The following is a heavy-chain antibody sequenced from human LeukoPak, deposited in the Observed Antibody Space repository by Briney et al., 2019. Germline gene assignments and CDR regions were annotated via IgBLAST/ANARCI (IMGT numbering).Heavy chain of an antibody. V-gene: IGHV3-53*01. CDR1: GFTVSSNY. D-gene: IGHD3-22*01. Sequence: GGSLRLSCAASGFTVSSNYMSWVRQAPGKGLEWVSVIYSGGSTYYADSVKGRFTISRDNSKNTLYLQMNSLRAEDAAVYYCAREYYYDSSGLHDAFDIWGQGTMVTVSS. CDR2: IYSGGST. CDR3: AREYYYDSSGLHDAFDI. J-gene: IGHJ3*02.